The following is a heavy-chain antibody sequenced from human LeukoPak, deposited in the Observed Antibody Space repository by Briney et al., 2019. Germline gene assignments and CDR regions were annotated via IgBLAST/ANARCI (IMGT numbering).Heavy chain of an antibody. J-gene: IGHJ4*02. D-gene: IGHD3-22*01. CDR3: ARDNYYDSSGFGEFDY. Sequence: PPASVKVSCKASGGTFSSYAISWVRQAPGQGLEWMGRIIPILGIANYAQKFQGRVTITADKSTSTAYMELSSLRSEDTAVYCCARDNYYDSSGFGEFDYWGQGTLVTVSS. V-gene: IGHV1-69*04. CDR2: IIPILGIA. CDR1: GGTFSSYA.